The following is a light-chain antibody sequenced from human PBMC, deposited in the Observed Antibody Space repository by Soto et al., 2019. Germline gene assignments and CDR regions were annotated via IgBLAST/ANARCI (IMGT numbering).Light chain of an antibody. J-gene: IGKJ2*02. CDR2: KAS. Sequence: DIQMTQSPSNLSASVGDRVTITCRASQSISSWLAWYQQKPGKAPKLLIYKASSLESGVPSRFSGSGSGTEFTLTISSLQPDDFATYYCQQYNSPCTFGQGTKLEIK. CDR3: QQYNSPCT. V-gene: IGKV1-5*03. CDR1: QSISSW.